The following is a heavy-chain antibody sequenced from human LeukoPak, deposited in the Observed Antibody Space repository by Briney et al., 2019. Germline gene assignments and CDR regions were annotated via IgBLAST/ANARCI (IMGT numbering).Heavy chain of an antibody. Sequence: GASVKVSCKASGYTFTSYYMHWVRQAPGQGLEWMGIINPSGGSTSYAQKFQGRVTMTRDMSTSTVYMELSSLRSEDTAVYYCARESSGWYRFVYWGQGTLVTVSS. V-gene: IGHV1-46*01. CDR1: GYTFTSYY. D-gene: IGHD6-19*01. J-gene: IGHJ4*02. CDR2: INPSGGST. CDR3: ARESSGWYRFVY.